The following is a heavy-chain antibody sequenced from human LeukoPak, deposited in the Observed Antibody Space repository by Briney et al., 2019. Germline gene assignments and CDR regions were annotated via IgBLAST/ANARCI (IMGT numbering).Heavy chain of an antibody. D-gene: IGHD2-15*01. Sequence: GASVKVSCKASGYTFTSYGISWVRQAPGQGLEWMGIINPSGGSTSYAQKFQGRVTMTRDTSTSTVYMELSSLRSEDTAVYYCARDSGIISGSFDYWGQGTLVTVSS. CDR2: INPSGGST. J-gene: IGHJ4*02. CDR3: ARDSGIISGSFDY. V-gene: IGHV1-46*01. CDR1: GYTFTSYG.